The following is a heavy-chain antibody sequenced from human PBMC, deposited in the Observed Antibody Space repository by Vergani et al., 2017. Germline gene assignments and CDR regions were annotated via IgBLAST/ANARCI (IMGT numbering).Heavy chain of an antibody. Sequence: EVQLLESGGGLVQPGGSLRLSCAASGFTFSSYAMSWVRQAPGKGLEWVSAISGSGGSTYYADSVKGRFTISRDNSKNTLYLQMNSLRAEDTAVYYCAKVSRRITMVRRVAKAYWGQGTLVTVSS. CDR3: AKVSRRITMVRRVAKAY. CDR2: ISGSGGST. CDR1: GFTFSSYA. V-gene: IGHV3-23*01. J-gene: IGHJ4*02. D-gene: IGHD3-10*01.